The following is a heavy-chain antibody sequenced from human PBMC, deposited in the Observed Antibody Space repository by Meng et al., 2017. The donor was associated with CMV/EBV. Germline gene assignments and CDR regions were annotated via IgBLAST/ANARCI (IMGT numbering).Heavy chain of an antibody. CDR3: ARDLGYGDYVGYFDY. Sequence: GESLKISCAASGFTFSSYAMHWVRQAPGKGLEWVAVISYDGSNKYYADSVKGRFTISRDNSKNTLYLQMNSLRAEDTAVYYCARDLGYGDYVGYFDYWGHGTLVTVSS. CDR1: GFTFSSYA. D-gene: IGHD4-17*01. V-gene: IGHV3-30-3*01. CDR2: ISYDGSNK. J-gene: IGHJ4*01.